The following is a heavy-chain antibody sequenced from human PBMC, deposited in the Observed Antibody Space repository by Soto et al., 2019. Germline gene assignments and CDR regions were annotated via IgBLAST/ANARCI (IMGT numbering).Heavy chain of an antibody. D-gene: IGHD2-15*01. Sequence: QVQLQQWGAGLLKPSETLSLTCAVYGGSFSGYYWSWIRQPPGKGLEWIGEINHSGSTNYNPSLKSRVTISVDTSKNQFSLKLSSVPAADTAVYYCARGVGVVAATGTNYYYYYGMDVWGQGTTVTVSS. CDR2: INHSGST. V-gene: IGHV4-34*01. J-gene: IGHJ6*02. CDR1: GGSFSGYY. CDR3: ARGVGVVAATGTNYYYYYGMDV.